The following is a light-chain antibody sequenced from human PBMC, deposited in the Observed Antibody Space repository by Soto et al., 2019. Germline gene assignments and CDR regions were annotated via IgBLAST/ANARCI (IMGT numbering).Light chain of an antibody. CDR3: QQYKTYST. CDR1: QSIRTY. CDR2: AAS. Sequence: QMTKSPSSLSASIGDKVTITLRASQSIRTYLNWYRQIPGKAPNLLIYAASSLQSGVPSRFSGSGSGAEFTLTIGSLQPDDFANYYCQQYKTYSTFGVGTKVDIK. J-gene: IGKJ4*02. V-gene: IGKV1-39*01.